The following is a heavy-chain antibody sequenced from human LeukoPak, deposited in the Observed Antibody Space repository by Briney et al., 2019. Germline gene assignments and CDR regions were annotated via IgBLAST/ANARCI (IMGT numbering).Heavy chain of an antibody. Sequence: SETLSLTCTVSGGSISSYYWGWIRQPPGKGLEWIGYIYYSGSTNYNPSLKSRVTISVDTSKNQFSLKLSSVTAADTAVYYCARDRHPSGIYRGVWFDPWGQGTLVTVSS. V-gene: IGHV4-59*01. CDR3: ARDRHPSGIYRGVWFDP. CDR2: IYYSGST. D-gene: IGHD1-26*01. CDR1: GGSISSYY. J-gene: IGHJ5*02.